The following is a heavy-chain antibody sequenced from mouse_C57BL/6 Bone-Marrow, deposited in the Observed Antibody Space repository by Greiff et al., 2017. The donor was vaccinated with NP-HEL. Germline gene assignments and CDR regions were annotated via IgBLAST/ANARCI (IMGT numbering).Heavy chain of an antibody. V-gene: IGHV7-1*01. D-gene: IGHD3-2*02. J-gene: IGHJ3*01. CDR2: SRNKANDYTT. CDR3: ARDASSGYLAY. Sequence: EVQVVESGGGLVQSGRSLRLSCATSGFTFSDFYMEWVRQAPGKGLEWIAASRNKANDYTTEYSASVKGRFIVSRDTSQSILYLQMNALRAEDTAIYYCARDASSGYLAYWGQGTLVTVSA. CDR1: GFTFSDFY.